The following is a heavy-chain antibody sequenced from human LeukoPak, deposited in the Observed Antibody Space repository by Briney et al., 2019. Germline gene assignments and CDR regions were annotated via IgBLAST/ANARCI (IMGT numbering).Heavy chain of an antibody. CDR3: ARAMPHDNWFDP. J-gene: IGHJ5*02. V-gene: IGHV3-30*03. Sequence: GGSLRLSCAASGFTFSSYGMHWVRQAPGKGLEWVAVISYDGSNKYYADSVKGRFTISRDNAKNTLYLQMNSLRVDDTAVYYCARAMPHDNWFDPWGQGSLVTVSS. CDR1: GFTFSSYG. CDR2: ISYDGSNK. D-gene: IGHD2-2*01.